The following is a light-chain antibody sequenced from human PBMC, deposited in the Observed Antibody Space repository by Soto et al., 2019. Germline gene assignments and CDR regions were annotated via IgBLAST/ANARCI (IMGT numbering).Light chain of an antibody. CDR2: AAS. CDR1: QGIYNY. Sequence: DTQMTQSPSSLSASVGDRVTITCRASQGIYNYLAWYQQKPGKVPKILIYAASSLVSGVPSRFSGSGSGTDFTLTISSLQPEDVATYYCQKCNSAPFTFGPGTNVDIQ. CDR3: QKCNSAPFT. J-gene: IGKJ3*01. V-gene: IGKV1-27*01.